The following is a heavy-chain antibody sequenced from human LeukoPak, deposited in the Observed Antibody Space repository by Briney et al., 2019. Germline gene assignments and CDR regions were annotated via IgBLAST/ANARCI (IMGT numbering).Heavy chain of an antibody. CDR3: ARAGGTKKELDY. CDR1: GGSISSYY. Sequence: SETLSLTCTVSGGSISSYYWSWIRQPPGKGLEWIGHIFYSGSTNYNPSLKSRVTVSVNTSKNQFSLELSSVTAADTAVYYCARAGGTKKELDYWGQGTLVTVSS. D-gene: IGHD3-16*01. J-gene: IGHJ4*02. CDR2: IFYSGST. V-gene: IGHV4-59*01.